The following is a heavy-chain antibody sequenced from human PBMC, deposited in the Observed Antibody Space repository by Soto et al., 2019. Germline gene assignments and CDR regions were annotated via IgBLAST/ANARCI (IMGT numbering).Heavy chain of an antibody. CDR3: AKKVSLGSTVDFGY. D-gene: IGHD7-27*01. CDR1: GFTFTIFA. CDR2: ISGSGGST. J-gene: IGHJ4*02. Sequence: QPGGSLRLSCAASGFTFTIFAMSWVRQSPGKGLEWVSTISGSGGSTYYADAVKGRFTISRDNSMGTLYLQMKSLRVEDTAIYYCAKKVSLGSTVDFGYWGQGTMVTVYS. V-gene: IGHV3-23*01.